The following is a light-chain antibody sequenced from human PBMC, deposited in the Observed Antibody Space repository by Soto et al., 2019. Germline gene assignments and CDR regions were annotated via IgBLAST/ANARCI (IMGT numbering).Light chain of an antibody. CDR2: AAS. Sequence: IQMPQSPSSFSASTGDSVTITCRASQGISSYLSWYQQNPGKAPKLLLSAASTLQSGVPSRFSGSGSGTDFTLTISSLQPEDFATYYCQQSNSAPFTVGPGTKVEIK. J-gene: IGKJ3*01. V-gene: IGKV1-8*01. CDR1: QGISSY. CDR3: QQSNSAPFT.